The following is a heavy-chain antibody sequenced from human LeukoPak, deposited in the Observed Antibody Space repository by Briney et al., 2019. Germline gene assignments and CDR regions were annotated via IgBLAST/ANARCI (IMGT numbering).Heavy chain of an antibody. CDR2: IDPSDSYT. CDR1: GYSFTSYW. V-gene: IGHV5-10-1*01. CDR3: ARRLDTAMVSGTNYYYYGMDV. D-gene: IGHD5-18*01. J-gene: IGHJ6*02. Sequence: GESLKISCKGSGYSFTSYWISWVRQMPGKGLERMGRIDPSDSYTNYSPSFQGHVTISADKSISTAYLQWSSLKASDTAMYYCARRLDTAMVSGTNYYYYGMDVWGQGTTVTVSS.